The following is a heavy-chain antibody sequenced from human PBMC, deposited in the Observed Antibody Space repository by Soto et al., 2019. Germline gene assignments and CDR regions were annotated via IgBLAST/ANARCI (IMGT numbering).Heavy chain of an antibody. CDR2: IKPDGSEK. CDR3: ARVGQKLPHMFYWFDP. D-gene: IGHD3-10*02. Sequence: EVQLVESGGGLVQPGGSLRLSCAASGFTFRNFWMSWVRQAPGKGLEWVANIKPDGSEKKYVDSVKVRFTISRDTAKKSLSLQMNSVPGDDTAVYYCARVGQKLPHMFYWFDPWCQGTVLIVPS. CDR1: GFTFRNFW. V-gene: IGHV3-7*01. J-gene: IGHJ5*02.